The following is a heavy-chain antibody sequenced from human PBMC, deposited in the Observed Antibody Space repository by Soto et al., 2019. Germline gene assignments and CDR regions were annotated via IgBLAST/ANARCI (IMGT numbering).Heavy chain of an antibody. V-gene: IGHV1-18*01. J-gene: IGHJ3*02. CDR2: ISAYNGNT. D-gene: IGHD1-1*01. CDR3: ARSRLERLRAFDI. Sequence: ASVKVSCKASGYTFTSYGISWGRQAPGQGLEWMGWISAYNGNTNYAQKLQGRVTMTTDISTSTAYMELRSLRSDDTAVYYCARSRLERLRAFDIWGQGTMVTVSS. CDR1: GYTFTSYG.